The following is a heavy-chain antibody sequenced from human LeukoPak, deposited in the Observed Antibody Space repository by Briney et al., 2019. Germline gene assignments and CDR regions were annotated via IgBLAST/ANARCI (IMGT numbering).Heavy chain of an antibody. CDR1: GFTFKNYV. CDR2: IKQDGSET. V-gene: IGHV3-7*01. Sequence: GGSLRLSCVASGFTFKNYVMNWVRQAPGKGLEWVANIKQDGSETYYVDSVKGRFTISRDNAKNSLYLQMNSLRAEDTAIYYCATGRAAHLFDYWGQGILVTVSS. D-gene: IGHD6-6*01. CDR3: ATGRAAHLFDY. J-gene: IGHJ4*02.